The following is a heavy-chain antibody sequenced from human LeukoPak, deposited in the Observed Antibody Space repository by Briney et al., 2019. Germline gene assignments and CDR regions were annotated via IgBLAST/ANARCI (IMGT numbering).Heavy chain of an antibody. V-gene: IGHV4-39*02. Sequence: PSETLSLTCTVSGGSISSRSYYWGWIRQPPGKGLEWIGSIYYSGSTYCNPSLKSRVTIFVDTSKNQFSLKLRSVTAADTAVYYCARDRDSGTYRGAFDYWGQGILVTVSS. J-gene: IGHJ4*02. CDR2: IYYSGST. D-gene: IGHD1-26*01. CDR3: ARDRDSGTYRGAFDY. CDR1: GGSISSRSYY.